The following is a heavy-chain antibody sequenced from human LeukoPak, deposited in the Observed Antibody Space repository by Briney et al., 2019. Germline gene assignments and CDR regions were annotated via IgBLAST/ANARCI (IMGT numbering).Heavy chain of an antibody. CDR1: GFTFSTYW. CDR2: IKADGDEK. Sequence: GGSLRLSRAASGFTFSTYWMNWVRQAPNKGLEWVANIKADGDEKHYVHSVRGRFTISRDNATNQVFLQMNSLRVDDTAVYYCARGYCDRTDCYGAPDWWGQGTLVTVSS. D-gene: IGHD2-2*01. J-gene: IGHJ1*01. CDR3: ARGYCDRTDCYGAPDW. V-gene: IGHV3-7*04.